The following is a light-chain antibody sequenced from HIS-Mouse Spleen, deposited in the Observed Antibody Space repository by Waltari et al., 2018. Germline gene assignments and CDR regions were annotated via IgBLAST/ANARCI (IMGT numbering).Light chain of an antibody. CDR2: EDS. CDR1: ALPKKS. J-gene: IGLJ2*01. V-gene: IGLV3-10*01. Sequence: SYELTQPPSVSVSPGPTARTPCSGDALPKKSAYWYQQKSGQAPVLVIYEDSKRPSGIPERFSGSSSGTMATLTISGAQVEDEADYYCYSTDSSGNHRVFGGGTKLTVL. CDR3: YSTDSSGNHRV.